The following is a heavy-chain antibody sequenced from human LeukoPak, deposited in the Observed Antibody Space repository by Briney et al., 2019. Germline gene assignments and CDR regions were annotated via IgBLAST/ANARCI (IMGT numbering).Heavy chain of an antibody. CDR3: ARSPTYYYDSSGYYGAFDY. Sequence: SETLSLTCTVSGGSISSYYWSWIRQPPGKGLEWIGYICYSGSTNYNPSLKSRVTISVDTSKNQFSLKLSSVTAADTAVYYCARSPTYYYDSSGYYGAFDYWGQGTLVTVSS. CDR2: ICYSGST. V-gene: IGHV4-59*01. J-gene: IGHJ4*02. CDR1: GGSISSYY. D-gene: IGHD3-22*01.